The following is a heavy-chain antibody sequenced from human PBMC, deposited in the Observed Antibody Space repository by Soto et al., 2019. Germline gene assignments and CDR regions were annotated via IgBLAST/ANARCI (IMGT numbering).Heavy chain of an antibody. CDR2: IYYTGVT. CDR1: GASLHIGGYY. CDR3: ARDGRSTANWLDP. Sequence: SETLSLTCTVSGASLHIGGYYWAWIRQNPGKGLEWIGYIYYTGVTYYNPSLGSRVNISVDTSKNQFSLELTSVTAADTAVYYCARDGRSTANWLDPWGQGLLVTV. J-gene: IGHJ5*02. D-gene: IGHD2-2*01. V-gene: IGHV4-31*03.